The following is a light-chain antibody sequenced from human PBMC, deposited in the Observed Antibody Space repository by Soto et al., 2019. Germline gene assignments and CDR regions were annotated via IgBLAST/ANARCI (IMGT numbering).Light chain of an antibody. CDR1: SSNIGSNT. CDR2: SNN. J-gene: IGLJ2*01. V-gene: IGLV1-44*01. CDR3: AAWDDSLNGVV. Sequence: QSVLTQPPSASGTPGQRVTISCSGSSSNIGSNTVNWYQQLPGTAPNVLIYSNNQRPSGVPDRFSGSKSGTSASLAISGLQSDDEADYYCAAWDDSLNGVVFGGGTKLTVL.